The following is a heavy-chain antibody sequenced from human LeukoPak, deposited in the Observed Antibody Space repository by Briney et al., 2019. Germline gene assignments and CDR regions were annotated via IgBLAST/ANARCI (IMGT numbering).Heavy chain of an antibody. V-gene: IGHV1-2*02. CDR1: GYTFTGYY. D-gene: IGHD3-22*01. CDR3: ARENYYDSSGYYYVLVARNYYFDY. CDR2: INPNSGGT. Sequence: GASVKVSCKASGYTFTGYYMHWVRQAPGQGLEWMGWINPNSGGTKYAQKFQGRVTMTRDTSISTAYMELSRLRSDDTAVYYCARENYYDSSGYYYVLVARNYYFDYWGQGTLVTVSS. J-gene: IGHJ4*02.